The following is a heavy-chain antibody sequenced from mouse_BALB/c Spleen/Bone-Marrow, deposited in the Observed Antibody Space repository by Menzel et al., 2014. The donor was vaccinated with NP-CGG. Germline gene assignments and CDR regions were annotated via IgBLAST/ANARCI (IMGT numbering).Heavy chain of an antibody. J-gene: IGHJ4*01. D-gene: IGHD3-3*01. CDR1: GFTFSDYY. CDR3: ARRGWFYAMDY. V-gene: IGHV5-12*02. CDR2: ISNGGGST. Sequence: EVQGVESGGGLVQPGGSLKLSCATSGFTFSDYYMYWVRQTPEKRLEWVAYISNGGGSTYYPDTVKGRFTISRDNAKNTLYLQMSCLKSEDTAMYYCARRGWFYAMDYWGQGTSVTVSS.